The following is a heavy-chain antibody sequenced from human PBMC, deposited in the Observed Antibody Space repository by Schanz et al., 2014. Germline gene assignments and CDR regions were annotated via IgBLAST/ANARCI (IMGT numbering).Heavy chain of an antibody. J-gene: IGHJ1*01. Sequence: SCAASEFTFSTDAMSWVRQAPGKGLEWLSVISASGGDTYYADSVKGRFTISRDNSKNTLYLQMNSLRAEDTAVYYSAKVRYSSGLRGEYFDERDQGTLVTVAS. CDR2: ISASGGDT. CDR1: EFTFSTDA. V-gene: IGHV3-23*01. CDR3: AKVRYSSGLRGEYFDE. D-gene: IGHD3-9*01.